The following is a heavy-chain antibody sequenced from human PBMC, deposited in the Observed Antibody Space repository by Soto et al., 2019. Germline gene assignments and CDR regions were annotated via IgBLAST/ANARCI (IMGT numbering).Heavy chain of an antibody. J-gene: IGHJ5*02. Sequence: PSETLSLTCAVSGVSISSGGYSWSWIRQPPGKGLEWIGYIYHSGSTYYNPSLKSRVTISVDRSKNQFSLKLSSVTAADTAVYYCARGLYCSGGSCNWFDPWGQGTLVTVSS. CDR1: GVSISSGGYS. CDR3: ARGLYCSGGSCNWFDP. CDR2: IYHSGST. V-gene: IGHV4-30-2*01. D-gene: IGHD2-15*01.